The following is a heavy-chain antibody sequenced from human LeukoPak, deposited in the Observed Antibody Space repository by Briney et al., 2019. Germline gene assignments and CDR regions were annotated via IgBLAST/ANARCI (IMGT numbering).Heavy chain of an antibody. Sequence: GGSLRLSCAASGFTFSSYSMNWVRQAPGKGLEWVSYISSSSSTIYYADSVKGRFTISRDNAKNSLYLQMNSLRAEDTAVYYCARAPYYDYVWGSYRLDAFDIWGQGTMVTVSS. CDR2: ISSSSSTI. V-gene: IGHV3-48*01. CDR3: ARAPYYDYVWGSYRLDAFDI. CDR1: GFTFSSYS. D-gene: IGHD3-16*02. J-gene: IGHJ3*02.